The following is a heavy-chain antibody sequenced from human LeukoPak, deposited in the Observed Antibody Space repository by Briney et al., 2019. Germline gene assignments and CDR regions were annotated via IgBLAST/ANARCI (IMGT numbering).Heavy chain of an antibody. CDR3: AKGVNYFVLEY. D-gene: IGHD3-10*02. CDR1: GGSISSYY. V-gene: IGHV3-23*01. CDR2: ISVSGGST. Sequence: ETLSLTCTVSGGSISSYYWSWVRQAPGKGLEWVSAISVSGGSTYYADSVKGRFTISRDNSKNTLYLQMNSLSAEDTAVYYCAKGVNYFVLEYWGQGTLVTVSS. J-gene: IGHJ4*02.